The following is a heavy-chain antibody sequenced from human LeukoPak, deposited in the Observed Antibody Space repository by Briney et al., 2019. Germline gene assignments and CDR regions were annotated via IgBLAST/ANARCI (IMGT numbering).Heavy chain of an antibody. J-gene: IGHJ4*02. CDR1: GFTFSIYG. V-gene: IGHV3-33*06. D-gene: IGHD5-18*01. Sequence: PGRSLILSCAASGFTFSIYGMHWVRQAPGKGLEWVAFIWYDGSSKYYADSVKGRFTISRDNSKNTLYLEVNSLRAEDTAVYYCAKDGDTAMVFDYWGQGTLVTVSS. CDR2: IWYDGSSK. CDR3: AKDGDTAMVFDY.